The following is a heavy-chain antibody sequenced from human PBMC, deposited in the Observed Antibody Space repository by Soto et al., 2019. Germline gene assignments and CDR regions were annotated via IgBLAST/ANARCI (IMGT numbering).Heavy chain of an antibody. V-gene: IGHV5-51*01. CDR2: IYPGDSDT. CDR1: GYSFTSYW. CDR3: ARHLYDILTGYYNAFDY. Sequence: GESLKISCKGSGYSFTSYWIGWVRQMPGKGLEWMGIIYPGDSDTRYSPSFQGQVTVSADKSISTAYLQWSSLKASDTAMYYCARHLYDILTGYYNAFDYWGQGTLVTVSS. D-gene: IGHD3-9*01. J-gene: IGHJ4*02.